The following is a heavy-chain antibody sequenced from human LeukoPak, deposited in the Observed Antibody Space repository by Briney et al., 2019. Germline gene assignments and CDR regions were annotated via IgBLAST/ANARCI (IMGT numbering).Heavy chain of an antibody. V-gene: IGHV4-4*02. D-gene: IGHD3-10*01. J-gene: IGHJ4*02. Sequence: SETLSLTCAVSGGSISSSNWWRWVRPPPGKGLEWIGEIYHSGSTNYNPSLKSRVTISVDKSKNQFSLKLSSVTAADTAVYYCATRKGRLWFGEFHWGQGTLVTVSS. CDR3: ATRKGRLWFGEFH. CDR1: GGSISSSNW. CDR2: IYHSGST.